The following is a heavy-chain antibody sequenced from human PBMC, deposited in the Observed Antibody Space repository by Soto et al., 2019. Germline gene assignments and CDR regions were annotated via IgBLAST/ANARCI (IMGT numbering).Heavy chain of an antibody. J-gene: IGHJ4*02. V-gene: IGHV3-74*01. D-gene: IGHD6-19*01. CDR1: GFTFSSSW. CDR2: NNRDGSST. Sequence: EVQLVESGGGLVQPGGSLRLSCAASGFTFSSSWMHWVRQAPGKGLVWVSRNNRDGSSTSYADSVKGRFTISRDKAKNTLYLQMNRLRAEDTAVYYCARRRGSSGWKTNFDYWGQGTLVTVSS. CDR3: ARRRGSSGWKTNFDY.